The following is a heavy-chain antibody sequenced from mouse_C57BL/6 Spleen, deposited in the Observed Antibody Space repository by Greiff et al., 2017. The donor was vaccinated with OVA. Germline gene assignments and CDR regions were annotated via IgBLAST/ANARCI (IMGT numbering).Heavy chain of an antibody. CDR3: ARGGYDYDAGFAY. V-gene: IGHV5-17*01. Sequence: EVKVVESGGGLVKPGGSLKLSCAASGFTFSDYGMHWVRQAPEKGLEWVAYISSGSSTIYYADTVKGRFTISRDNAKNTLFLQMTSLRSEDTAMYYCARGGYDYDAGFAYWGQGTLVTVSA. J-gene: IGHJ3*01. D-gene: IGHD2-4*01. CDR2: ISSGSSTI. CDR1: GFTFSDYG.